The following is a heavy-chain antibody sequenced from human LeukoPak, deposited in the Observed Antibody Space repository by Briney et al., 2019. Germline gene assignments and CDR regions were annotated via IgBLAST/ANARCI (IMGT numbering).Heavy chain of an antibody. D-gene: IGHD3-9*01. J-gene: IGHJ4*02. Sequence: PGGSLRLSCAASGFTFSSYAMNWVRQAPGKGLEWVATIYGSGGSTYYPDSVKGRLTISRDNSKNTLYLQMNSLRVEDTALYYCAKTYYDFLAAYSDWGQGTLVTVSS. CDR3: AKTYYDFLAAYSD. CDR1: GFTFSSYA. V-gene: IGHV3-23*01. CDR2: IYGSGGST.